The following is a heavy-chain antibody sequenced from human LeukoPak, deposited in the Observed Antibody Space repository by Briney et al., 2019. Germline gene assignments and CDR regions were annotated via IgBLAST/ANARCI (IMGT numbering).Heavy chain of an antibody. V-gene: IGHV3-23*01. J-gene: IGHJ4*02. CDR2: ISGSGGST. D-gene: IGHD3-10*01. Sequence: GGSLRLSCAASGFTFSSYAMSWVRQAPGKGLEWVSAISGSGGSTYYADSVKGRFTISRDNSKNTLYLQMNSLRAEDTAVYYCAKGPARYYYGSGKDYWGQGTLVTVSS. CDR3: AKGPARYYYGSGKDY. CDR1: GFTFSSYA.